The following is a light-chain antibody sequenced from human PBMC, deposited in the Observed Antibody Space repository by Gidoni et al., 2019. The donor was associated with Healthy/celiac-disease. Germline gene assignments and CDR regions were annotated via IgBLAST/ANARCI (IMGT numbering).Light chain of an antibody. Sequence: EIVLTQSPGTLSLSPGERATLSCRASQSVSSSYLAWYQQKPGQAPRLLIYGASSRATGIPDRFGGSGSGTDFTLTISRLEPEDFAVYYCQQYGSSPRTFXQXTKVEIK. V-gene: IGKV3-20*01. CDR2: GAS. J-gene: IGKJ1*01. CDR3: QQYGSSPRT. CDR1: QSVSSSY.